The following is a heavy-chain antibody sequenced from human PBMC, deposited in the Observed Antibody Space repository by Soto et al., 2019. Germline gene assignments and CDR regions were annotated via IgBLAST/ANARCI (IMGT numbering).Heavy chain of an antibody. CDR3: AIGGVKYYDESGGCRMDV. CDR2: IKQDESEK. Sequence: EVQLVESGGGLVQPGGSLRLSCVASGFTLSTYWMNWVRQAPGKGLEWVANIKQDESEKYYVDSVKGRFTISSDNAKKSLELQVRILGAEDAAWAYWAIGGVKYYDESGGCRMDVWGQGTTVTVSS. V-gene: IGHV3-7*01. D-gene: IGHD3-16*01. J-gene: IGHJ6*02. CDR1: GFTLSTYW.